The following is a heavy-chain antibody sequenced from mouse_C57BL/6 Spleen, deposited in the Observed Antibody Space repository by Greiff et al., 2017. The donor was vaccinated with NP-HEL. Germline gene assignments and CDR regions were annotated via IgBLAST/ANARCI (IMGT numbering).Heavy chain of an antibody. J-gene: IGHJ3*01. CDR3: ARNPHHGSSSFAY. CDR1: GYAFSRYW. V-gene: IGHV1-80*01. D-gene: IGHD1-1*01. CDR2: IYPGDGDT. Sequence: QVQLKESGAELVKPGASVKISCKASGYAFSRYWMNWVKQRPGKGLEWIGQIYPGDGDTNYNGKFKGKATLTADKSSSTAYMQLSSLTSEDSAVYFCARNPHHGSSSFAYWGQGTLVTVSA.